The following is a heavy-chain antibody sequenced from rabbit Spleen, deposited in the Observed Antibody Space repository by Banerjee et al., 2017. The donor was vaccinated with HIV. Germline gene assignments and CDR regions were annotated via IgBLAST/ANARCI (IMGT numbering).Heavy chain of an antibody. CDR2: AYAGSSGST. CDR1: GFSFNSGYD. J-gene: IGHJ6*01. Sequence: QSLEESGGDLVKPGASLTLTCKASGFSFNSGYDMCWVRQAPGKGLEWVACAYAGSSGSTYSATWAKGRFTCSKTSSTTVTLQMTSLTVADTATYFCARDTGSSFSSYGMDLWGPGTLVTVS. V-gene: IGHV1S40*01. CDR3: ARDTGSSFSSYGMDL. D-gene: IGHD8-1*01.